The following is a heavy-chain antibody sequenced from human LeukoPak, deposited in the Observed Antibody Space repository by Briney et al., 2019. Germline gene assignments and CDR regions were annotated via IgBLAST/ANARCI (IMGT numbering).Heavy chain of an antibody. V-gene: IGHV3-21*01. CDR2: ISSSSSYI. D-gene: IGHD3-22*01. J-gene: IGHJ4*02. CDR1: GFTFSSYS. Sequence: GGSLRLSCAASGFTFSSYSMNWVRQAPGKGLEWVSSISSSSSYIYYADSVKGRFTISRDNAKNSLYLQMNSLRAEDTAVYYCASCDSSGYCPFDYWGQGTLVTVSS. CDR3: ASCDSSGYCPFDY.